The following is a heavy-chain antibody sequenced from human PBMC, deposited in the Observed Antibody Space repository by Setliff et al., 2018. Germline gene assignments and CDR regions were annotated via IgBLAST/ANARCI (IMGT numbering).Heavy chain of an antibody. Sequence: GASVKVSCKVSGYTFTDYYMHWVQQAPGKGLEWMGLVDPEDGETIYAEKFQGRVTITADTSTDTAYMELSSLRSEDTAVYYCAGGQPLVRKYYYYMDVWGKGTTVTVSS. CDR2: VDPEDGET. CDR1: GYTFTDYY. J-gene: IGHJ6*03. D-gene: IGHD3-10*01. CDR3: AGGQPLVRKYYYYMDV. V-gene: IGHV1-69-2*01.